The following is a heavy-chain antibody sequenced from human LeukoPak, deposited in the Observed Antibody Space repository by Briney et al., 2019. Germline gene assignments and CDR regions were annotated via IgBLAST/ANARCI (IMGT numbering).Heavy chain of an antibody. Sequence: GGSLRLSCEASGFTFSSYAMSWVRQAPGKGLEWVSAISGSGGSTYYADSVKGRFTISRDNSKNTLYLQMNSLRAEDTAVYYCAKAAYDYVWGSYRGVEYYFDYWGQGTLVTVSS. J-gene: IGHJ4*02. V-gene: IGHV3-23*01. CDR3: AKAAYDYVWGSYRGVEYYFDY. D-gene: IGHD3-16*02. CDR2: ISGSGGST. CDR1: GFTFSSYA.